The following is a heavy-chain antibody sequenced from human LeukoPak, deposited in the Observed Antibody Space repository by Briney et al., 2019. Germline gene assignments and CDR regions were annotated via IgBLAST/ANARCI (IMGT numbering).Heavy chain of an antibody. V-gene: IGHV3-33*01. D-gene: IGHD2-2*01. CDR3: ARAADCSSTSCSFDY. CDR1: GFTFSSYG. J-gene: IGHJ4*02. Sequence: GGSLRLSCAASGFTFSSYGMHWVRQAPGKGLEWVAVIWYDGSNKYYADSVKGRFTISRDNSKNTLYLQMNSLRAEDTAVYYCARAADCSSTSCSFDYWGQGTLVNVSS. CDR2: IWYDGSNK.